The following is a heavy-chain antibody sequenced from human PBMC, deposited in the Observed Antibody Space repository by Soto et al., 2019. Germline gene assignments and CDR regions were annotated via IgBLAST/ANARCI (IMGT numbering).Heavy chain of an antibody. CDR1: GFTFSSYG. Sequence: QVQLVESGGGVVQPGRSLRLSCAASGFTFSSYGMHWVRQAPRKGLEWVAVISYDGSNKYYADSVKGRFTISRDNSKTAMYLQINSQRAEETGVYYCANGPFTSVEIPQEGAFDTLGKGTTVTVSS. CDR3: ANGPFTSVEIPQEGAFDT. V-gene: IGHV3-30*18. D-gene: IGHD2-2*02. J-gene: IGHJ3*02. CDR2: ISYDGSNK.